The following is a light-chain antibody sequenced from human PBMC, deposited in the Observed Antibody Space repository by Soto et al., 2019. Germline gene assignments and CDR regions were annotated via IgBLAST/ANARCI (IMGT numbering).Light chain of an antibody. V-gene: IGKV3-20*01. Sequence: EIVLTQSPGTLTLSPGERATLSCRASQSVSSSYLAWYQQKPGQAPRLLLYGASSRATGIPDRFSGSWSGIDFTMTISRLEPEDFAVYYCQQYGSSSMYSFGQGTKLEI. CDR1: QSVSSSY. J-gene: IGKJ2*01. CDR3: QQYGSSSMYS. CDR2: GAS.